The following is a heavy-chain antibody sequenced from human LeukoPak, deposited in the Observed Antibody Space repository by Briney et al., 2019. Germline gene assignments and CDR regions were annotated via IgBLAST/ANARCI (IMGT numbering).Heavy chain of an antibody. D-gene: IGHD3-22*01. V-gene: IGHV1-69*05. J-gene: IGHJ3*02. Sequence: WASVKVSCKASGGTFSSYAISWVRQAPGQGLEWMGGIIPIFGTANYAQKFQGRVTITTDESTSTAYMELSSLRSEDTAVYYCAALGYYDSSGYWPDAFDIWGQGTMVTVSS. CDR2: IIPIFGTA. CDR3: AALGYYDSSGYWPDAFDI. CDR1: GGTFSSYA.